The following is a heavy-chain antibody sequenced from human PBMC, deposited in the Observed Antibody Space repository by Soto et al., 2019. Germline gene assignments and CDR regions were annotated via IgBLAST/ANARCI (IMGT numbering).Heavy chain of an antibody. CDR3: ARGGSNDWQVAFDI. Sequence: QLQQWGAGLLKPSETLSLTCVVSGGSFSTYYYNWIRQSPVKGLEWIGEINHSGSNNYSPSLKSRVTMSLDTSKNQFSLKRTSVTAADTAVYYCARGGSNDWQVAFDIWGQGTMDTVSS. D-gene: IGHD3-9*01. CDR1: GGSFSTYY. V-gene: IGHV4-34*01. J-gene: IGHJ3*02. CDR2: INHSGSN.